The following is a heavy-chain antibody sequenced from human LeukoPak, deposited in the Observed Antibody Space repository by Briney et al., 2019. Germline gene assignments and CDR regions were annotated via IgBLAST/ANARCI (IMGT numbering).Heavy chain of an antibody. CDR1: GFTFSSYA. Sequence: AGGSLRLSCAASGFTFSSYAMSWVRQAPGKGLEWVSAISGSGGSTYYADSVKGRFTISRDNSKNTLYLQMNSLRAEDTAVYYCAKVVGIAVADTVDYWGQGTLVTVSS. CDR2: ISGSGGST. CDR3: AKVVGIAVADTVDY. V-gene: IGHV3-23*01. D-gene: IGHD6-19*01. J-gene: IGHJ4*02.